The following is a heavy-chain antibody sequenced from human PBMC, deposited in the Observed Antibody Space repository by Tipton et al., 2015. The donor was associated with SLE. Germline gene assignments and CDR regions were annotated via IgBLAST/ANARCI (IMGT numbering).Heavy chain of an antibody. D-gene: IGHD5-12*01. CDR1: GDTFSRYT. J-gene: IGHJ4*02. Sequence: QLVQSGAELKEPGSAVKVSCKASGDTFSRYTISWVRQAPGQGLEWMGWISAYNGNTNYAQKLQGRVTMTTDTSTSTAYMELRSLRSDDTAVYYCARHVALYSGYDYWGQGTLVTVSS. V-gene: IGHV1-18*04. CDR3: ARHVALYSGYDY. CDR2: ISAYNGNT.